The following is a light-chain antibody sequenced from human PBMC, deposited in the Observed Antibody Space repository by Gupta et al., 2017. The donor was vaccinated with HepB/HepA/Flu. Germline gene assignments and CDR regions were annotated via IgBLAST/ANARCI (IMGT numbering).Light chain of an antibody. J-gene: IGKJ4*01. CDR2: GAS. CDR1: QSVSSSY. Sequence: EIVLTQSPGTLSLSPGERATLSCRASQSVSSSYLAWYQQKPGQAPRLLIYGASSRATGIPDRFSGSGSGTDFTLTISRLEPEDFAVYYCQQEGRSPITFGGGTKVEIK. V-gene: IGKV3-20*01. CDR3: QQEGRSPIT.